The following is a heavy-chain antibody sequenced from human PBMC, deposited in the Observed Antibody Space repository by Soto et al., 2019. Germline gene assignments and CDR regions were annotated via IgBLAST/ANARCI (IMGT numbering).Heavy chain of an antibody. D-gene: IGHD3-16*01. Sequence: PTETLSLTCAVSGGYISSSNWWTWVRQPPGKGLEWIGELYHSGSTNYIPSLKSRVTISVDKSKNQFSLMLTSVTAADTAVYYCATRFDGLGSYGYWGQGTPVTVSS. CDR2: LYHSGST. CDR3: ATRFDGLGSYGY. V-gene: IGHV4-4*02. CDR1: GGYISSSNW. J-gene: IGHJ4*02.